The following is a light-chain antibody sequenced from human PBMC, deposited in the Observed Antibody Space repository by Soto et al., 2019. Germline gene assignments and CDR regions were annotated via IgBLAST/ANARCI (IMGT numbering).Light chain of an antibody. CDR3: QQRSNWHPIT. CDR1: QGVSSY. CDR2: DAS. V-gene: IGKV3D-11*01. Sequence: EIVWTQSPATLSLSPGERATLSCRASQGVSSYLAWYQQKPGQAPRLLIYDASNRATGIPARFSGSGPGTDFTLTISSLEPEDFAVYYCQQRSNWHPITFGQGTRLEIK. J-gene: IGKJ5*01.